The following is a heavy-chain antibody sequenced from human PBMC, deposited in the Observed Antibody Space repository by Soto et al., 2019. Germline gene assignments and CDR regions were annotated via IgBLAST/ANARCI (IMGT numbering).Heavy chain of an antibody. CDR3: AKPDNWAFQVGYYFDY. CDR2: ISGSGGST. Sequence: GGSLRLSCAASGFTFSSYAMSWVRQAPGKGLEWVSAISGSGGSTYYADSVKGRFTISRDNSKNTLYLQMNSLRAEDTAVYYCAKPDNWAFQVGYYFDYWGQGTLVTVSS. D-gene: IGHD1-1*01. CDR1: GFTFSSYA. J-gene: IGHJ4*02. V-gene: IGHV3-23*01.